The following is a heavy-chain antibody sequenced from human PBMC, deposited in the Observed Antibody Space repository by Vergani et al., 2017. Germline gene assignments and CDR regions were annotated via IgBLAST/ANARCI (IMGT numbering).Heavy chain of an antibody. D-gene: IGHD5-18*01. CDR3: TRDPDPSPAPAYGYWGF. J-gene: IGHJ4*02. Sequence: QVQLVQSETEVKRPGASVKVSCKASGYSFINYGISWVRQAPGQGLEWLGWISSYNGDTKFAHTVQGRVTMTTDTSTSTAYMELRRLRSDDTAVYYCTRDPDPSPAPAYGYWGFWGQGTLVAVSS. CDR2: ISSYNGDT. V-gene: IGHV1-18*01. CDR1: GYSFINYG.